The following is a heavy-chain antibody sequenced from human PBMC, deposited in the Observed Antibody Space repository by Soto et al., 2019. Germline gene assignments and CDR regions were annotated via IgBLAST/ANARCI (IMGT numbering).Heavy chain of an antibody. Sequence: SETLCLTCAGYGVPFSGYYWSWIRQSPGKGLEWIGEINHSGNTNYNPSLKSRVTMLVDTSKNQFSLSLSSVTAADTAVYYCARGGGSGWHVNWFDPRGQGTMVIVSS. CDR3: ARGGGSGWHVNWFDP. V-gene: IGHV4-34*01. CDR2: INHSGNT. D-gene: IGHD6-19*01. J-gene: IGHJ5*02. CDR1: GVPFSGYY.